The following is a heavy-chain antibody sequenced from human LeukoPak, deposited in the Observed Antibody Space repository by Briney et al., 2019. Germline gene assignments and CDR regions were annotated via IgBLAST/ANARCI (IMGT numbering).Heavy chain of an antibody. Sequence: SQTLSLTCTVSGGSISSGSYYWSWIRQPPGKGLEWIGYIYYSGSTNYNPSLKSRVTISVDTSKNQFSLKLSSVTAADTAVYYCARVAALGGFDYWGQGTLVTVSS. CDR3: ARVAALGGFDY. D-gene: IGHD6-13*01. J-gene: IGHJ4*02. CDR1: GGSISSGSYY. V-gene: IGHV4-61*01. CDR2: IYYSGST.